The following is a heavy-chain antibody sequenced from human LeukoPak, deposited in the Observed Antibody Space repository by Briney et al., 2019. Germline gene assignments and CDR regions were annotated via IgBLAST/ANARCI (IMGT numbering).Heavy chain of an antibody. CDR3: ARGTNFGDYVDFLDS. J-gene: IGHJ4*02. D-gene: IGHD4-17*01. V-gene: IGHV3-7*01. CDR2: IKQGGSQK. CDR1: GFSFGSHR. Sequence: PGGSLRLSCAASGFSFGSHRMTWVRLAPGKGLERVANIKQGGSQKYYVDSVKGRFTISRDDAKSTLYLQINNVRAEDSALYYCARGTNFGDYVDFLDSWGQGTLVTVSS.